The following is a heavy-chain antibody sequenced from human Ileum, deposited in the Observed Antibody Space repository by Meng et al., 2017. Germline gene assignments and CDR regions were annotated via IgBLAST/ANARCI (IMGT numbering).Heavy chain of an antibody. CDR1: GFSVSNEF. CDR2: IYSGGGT. J-gene: IGHJ4*02. CDR3: TRGEDH. Sequence: ELQVVESGGGLVQPGGSLRLSCAASGFSVSNEFMSWVRQAQGKGLEWVSVIYSGGGTDYAESVKGRFTTSRDSSKNTMDLQMNNLRADDTAMYYCTRGEDHWGQGTLVTVSS. V-gene: IGHV3-66*01.